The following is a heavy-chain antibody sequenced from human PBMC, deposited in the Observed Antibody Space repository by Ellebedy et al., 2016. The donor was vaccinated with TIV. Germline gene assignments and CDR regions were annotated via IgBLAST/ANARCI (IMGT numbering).Heavy chain of an antibody. Sequence: GSLRLSCTVSGGSISSYYWSWIRQPPGKGLEWIGYIYYSGSTNYNPSLKSRVTISVDKSKNQFSLKLSSVTAADTAVYYCARDGSSSWQTSPYYFDYWGQGTLVTVSS. V-gene: IGHV4-59*12. CDR3: ARDGSSSWQTSPYYFDY. CDR2: IYYSGST. J-gene: IGHJ4*02. CDR1: GGSISSYY. D-gene: IGHD6-13*01.